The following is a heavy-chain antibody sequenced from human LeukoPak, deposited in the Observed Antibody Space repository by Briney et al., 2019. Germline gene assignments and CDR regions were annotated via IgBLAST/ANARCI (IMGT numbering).Heavy chain of an antibody. CDR3: AGSGGSRHNWFDP. D-gene: IGHD2-15*01. J-gene: IGHJ5*02. Sequence: PSETLSLTCTVSGYSISSGYYWGWIRQPPGKGLEWIGSIYHSGSTYYNPSLKSRVTISVDTSKNQFSLKLSSVTAADTAVYYCAGSGGSRHNWFDPWGQGTLVTVSS. CDR2: IYHSGST. V-gene: IGHV4-38-2*02. CDR1: GYSISSGYY.